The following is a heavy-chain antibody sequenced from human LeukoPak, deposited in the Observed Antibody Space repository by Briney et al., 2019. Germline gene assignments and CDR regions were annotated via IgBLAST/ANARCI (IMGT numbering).Heavy chain of an antibody. D-gene: IGHD3-10*01. V-gene: IGHV3-30*02. CDR3: ANQKLSGSNLPGY. Sequence: QSGGSLRLSCAASGLILRNYGMHWFRQAPGKGLEWVAFIKFDGRETKYADSVKGRFTISRDNSKNTLSLQMNTLRLEDTAVYYCANQKLSGSNLPGYWGQGIVVTVSS. CDR1: GLILRNYG. J-gene: IGHJ4*02. CDR2: IKFDGRET.